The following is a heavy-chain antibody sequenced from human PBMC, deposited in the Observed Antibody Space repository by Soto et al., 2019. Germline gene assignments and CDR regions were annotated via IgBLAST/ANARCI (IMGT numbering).Heavy chain of an antibody. CDR2: IWYDGSNK. Sequence: GGSLRLSCAASGFTFSSYGMHWVRQAPGKGLEWVAVIWYDGSNKYYADSVKGRFTISRDNSKNTLYLQMNSLRAADTAVYYCARVRQWLARNDAFDIWGQGTMVTVSS. J-gene: IGHJ3*02. CDR1: GFTFSSYG. D-gene: IGHD6-19*01. CDR3: ARVRQWLARNDAFDI. V-gene: IGHV3-33*01.